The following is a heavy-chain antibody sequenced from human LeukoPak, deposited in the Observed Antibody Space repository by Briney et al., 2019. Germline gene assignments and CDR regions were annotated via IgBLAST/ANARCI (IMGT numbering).Heavy chain of an antibody. CDR3: VRGLLVPAATRYWYFDL. CDR1: GESFSGYY. CDR2: ITHSGTT. D-gene: IGHD2-2*01. V-gene: IGHV4-34*01. Sequence: SETLSLTCAVYGESFSGYYWNWIRQPPGKGLEWIGNITHSGTTNDNPSLKSRVTISVDTSKNQFSLQLTSVTAADTAVYYCVRGLLVPAATRYWYFDLWGRGTLVTVSS. J-gene: IGHJ2*01.